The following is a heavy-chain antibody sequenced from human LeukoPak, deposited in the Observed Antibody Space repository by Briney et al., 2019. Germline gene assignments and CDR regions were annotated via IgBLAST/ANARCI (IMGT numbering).Heavy chain of an antibody. V-gene: IGHV4-31*03. CDR2: IYYSGST. J-gene: IGHJ4*02. Sequence: SETLSLTCTVSGGSISSGTHYYNWIRQHPGKGLEWIGYIYYSGSTYYNPSLKSRVTISVDTSKNQISLKLSSVTAADTAVYYCARGIPPGTFDYWGQGTLVTVSS. CDR3: ARGIPPGTFDY. D-gene: IGHD6-13*01. CDR1: GGSISSGTHY.